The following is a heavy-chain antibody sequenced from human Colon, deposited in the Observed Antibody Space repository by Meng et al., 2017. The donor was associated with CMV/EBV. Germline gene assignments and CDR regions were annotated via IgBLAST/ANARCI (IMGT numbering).Heavy chain of an antibody. D-gene: IGHD3-3*01. J-gene: IGHJ6*02. Sequence: GGSLRLSCAASEFSFTEYYIDWARQAPGRGLEWIGRTRDRIRGHSTSYAASVRGRFTLSRDAPRNSVTLVMTSLKTEDTAIYYCARTLRFSDMHVWGQGTPVTVSS. V-gene: IGHV3-72*01. CDR1: EFSFTEYY. CDR3: ARTLRFSDMHV. CDR2: TRDRIRGHST.